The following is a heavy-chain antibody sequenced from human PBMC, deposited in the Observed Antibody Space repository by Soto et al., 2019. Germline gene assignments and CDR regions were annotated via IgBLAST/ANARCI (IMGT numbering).Heavy chain of an antibody. J-gene: IGHJ4*02. CDR1: GFTFSSYW. D-gene: IGHD2-15*01. CDR2: IKQDGSEK. V-gene: IGHV3-7*05. Sequence: GGSLRLSCAASGFTFSSYWMSWVRQAPGKGLEWVANIKQDGSEKYYVGPVKGRFTISRDNAKNSLYLQMNSLRAEDKAVYYCARVADIVVVVAATDFYFDYWGQGTLVTVSS. CDR3: ARVADIVVVVAATDFYFDY.